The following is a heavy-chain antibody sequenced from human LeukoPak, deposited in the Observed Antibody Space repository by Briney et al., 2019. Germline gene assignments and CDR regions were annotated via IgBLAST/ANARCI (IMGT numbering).Heavy chain of an antibody. D-gene: IGHD3-22*01. J-gene: IGHJ4*02. CDR1: GASFSDYY. V-gene: IGHV4-34*01. CDR3: ARRRYYYDSSGSYRGFDY. CDR2: INHSEST. Sequence: SETLSLTCAVYGASFSDYYWNWIRQPPGKGLEWIGEINHSESTNYNPSLKSRVTISVDTSKNQFSLKLNSVTAADTAVYFCARRRYYYDSSGSYRGFDYWGQGTLVTVSS.